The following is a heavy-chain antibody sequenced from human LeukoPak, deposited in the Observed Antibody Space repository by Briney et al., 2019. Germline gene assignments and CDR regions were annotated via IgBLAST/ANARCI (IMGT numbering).Heavy chain of an antibody. CDR2: ISGSGGST. CDR1: GFTFSSYA. Sequence: GGSLRLSCAASGFTFSSYAMSWVRQAPGKGLEWVSAISGSGGSTYYADSVKGLFTISRDNSKNTLYLQMNSLRAEDTAVYYCVYDSSGYSTPAFDYWGQGTLVTVSS. V-gene: IGHV3-23*01. J-gene: IGHJ4*02. D-gene: IGHD3-22*01. CDR3: VYDSSGYSTPAFDY.